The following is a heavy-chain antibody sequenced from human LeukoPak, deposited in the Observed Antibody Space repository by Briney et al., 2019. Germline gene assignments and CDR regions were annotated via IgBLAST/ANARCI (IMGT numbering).Heavy chain of an antibody. V-gene: IGHV3-23*01. CDR2: ISGSGTTT. CDR1: GFTFSSYA. J-gene: IGHJ4*02. Sequence: GGSLRLSCAASGFTFSSYAMTWVRQAPGRGLEWLSTISGSGTTTYYVDSVKGRFTISRDNSKNTLYLQMNSLRAEDTAVYYCAKVGIAVAGTFDYWGQGTLVTVSS. D-gene: IGHD6-19*01. CDR3: AKVGIAVAGTFDY.